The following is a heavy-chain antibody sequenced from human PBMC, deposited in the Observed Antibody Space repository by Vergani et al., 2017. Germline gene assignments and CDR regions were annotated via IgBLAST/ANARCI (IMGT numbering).Heavy chain of an antibody. Sequence: QVQLVQSGAEVKKPGASVKVSCKASGGTFSSYAISWVRQAPGQGLEWMGRIIPILGIANYAQKFQGRVTITADKSTSTAYMELSSLRSEYTAVYYCASYYYDSSGYYVAGDAFDIWGQGTMVTVSS. J-gene: IGHJ3*02. V-gene: IGHV1-69*04. CDR1: GGTFSSYA. CDR2: IIPILGIA. D-gene: IGHD3-22*01. CDR3: ASYYYDSSGYYVAGDAFDI.